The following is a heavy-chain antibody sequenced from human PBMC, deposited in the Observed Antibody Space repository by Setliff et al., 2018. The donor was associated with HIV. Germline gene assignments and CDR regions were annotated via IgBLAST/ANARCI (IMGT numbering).Heavy chain of an antibody. V-gene: IGHV1-46*01. CDR1: GYAFTSYH. J-gene: IGHJ4*02. CDR2: IFVGDSTT. CDR3: AREGPKTYYFDY. Sequence: ASVKVSCKTSGYAFTSYHIHWVRQAPGQGLEWMGKIFVGDSTTHYAQKFQGRVTLTSDTSTNTVYMELSSLRSEDPAVYYCAREGPKTYYFDYWGQGTQVTVSS.